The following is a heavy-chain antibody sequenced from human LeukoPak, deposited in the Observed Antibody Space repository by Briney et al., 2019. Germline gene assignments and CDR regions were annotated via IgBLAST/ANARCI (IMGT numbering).Heavy chain of an antibody. CDR3: AREAYGGYVFFDY. J-gene: IGHJ4*02. CDR1: GYTFTNYG. CDR2: IIPIFGTA. Sequence: SVKVSCKASGYTFTNYGISWVRQAPGQGLEWVGGIIPIFGTANYAQKFQGRVTITADKSTSTAYMELSSLRSEDTAVYYCAREAYGGYVFFDYWGQGTLVTVSS. D-gene: IGHD5-12*01. V-gene: IGHV1-69*06.